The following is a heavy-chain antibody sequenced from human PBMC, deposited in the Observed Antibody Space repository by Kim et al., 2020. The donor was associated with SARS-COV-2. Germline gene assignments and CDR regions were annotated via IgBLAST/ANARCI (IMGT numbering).Heavy chain of an antibody. D-gene: IGHD2-15*01. J-gene: IGHJ4*02. CDR3: GGGPSPRLYFDS. CDR2: TYSDESS. CDR1: GFIVSDNY. V-gene: IGHV3-53*01. Sequence: GGSLRLSCAASGFIVSDNYMTWVRQTPEKLLEFVSVTYSDESSRFGDFVQGRCSISRDNSKNILHLQMNDLRAEDTAIYYCGGGPSPRLYFDSWGQGTPVTVSS.